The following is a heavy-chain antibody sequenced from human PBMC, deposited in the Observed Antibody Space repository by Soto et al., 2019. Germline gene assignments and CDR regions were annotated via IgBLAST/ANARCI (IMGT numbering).Heavy chain of an antibody. CDR3: AMTNRGFSRSLLRSSPASGYGMDV. CDR1: GGSISSSSYY. CDR2: IYYSGST. V-gene: IGHV4-39*01. J-gene: IGHJ6*02. Sequence: QLQLQESGPGLVKPSETLSLTCTVSGGSISSSSYYWGWIRQPPGKGLEWIGSIYYSGSTYYNPSLKSRVTISVDTSKNQFSLKLSSVTAADTAVYYCAMTNRGFSRSLLRSSPASGYGMDVWGQGTTVTVSS. D-gene: IGHD2-15*01.